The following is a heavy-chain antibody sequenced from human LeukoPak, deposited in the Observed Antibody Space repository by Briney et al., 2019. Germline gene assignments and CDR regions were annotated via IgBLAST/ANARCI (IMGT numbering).Heavy chain of an antibody. CDR1: GFTFSSYG. Sequence: GGSLRLSCAASGFTFSSYGMHWVRQAPGKGLEWVAFIRYDGSNKYYADSVKGRFTISRDNSKNTLYLQMNSLRAEDTAVYYCANVLDFWSGMGYYFDYWGQGTLVTVSS. CDR3: ANVLDFWSGMGYYFDY. D-gene: IGHD3-3*01. J-gene: IGHJ4*02. V-gene: IGHV3-30*02. CDR2: IRYDGSNK.